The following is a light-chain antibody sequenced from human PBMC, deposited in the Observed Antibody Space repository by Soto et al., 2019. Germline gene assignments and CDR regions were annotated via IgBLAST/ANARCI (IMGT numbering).Light chain of an antibody. J-gene: IGKJ4*01. CDR3: QQYHQWPLT. CDR2: GAS. CDR1: QSISGN. Sequence: EIVMTQSPATLSVSPGETATLSCRASQSISGNLAWYQQKAGQSPRLLIYGASTRATGIPPRFSGSGSGTEFTLTISLQSEDCAVYYCQQYHQWPLTFGGGTKVEIK. V-gene: IGKV3-15*01.